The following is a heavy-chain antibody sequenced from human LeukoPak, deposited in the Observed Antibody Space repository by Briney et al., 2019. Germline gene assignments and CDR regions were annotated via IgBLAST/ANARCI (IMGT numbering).Heavy chain of an antibody. CDR1: GGTFSSYA. J-gene: IGHJ6*03. V-gene: IGHV1-69*13. CDR3: ASYCSSTSCRTRSGYYMDV. CDR2: IIPIFGTA. Sequence: SVKVSCKASGGTFSSYAISWVRQAPGQGLEWMGGIIPIFGTANYAQKFQGRVTITADESTSTAYMELSSLRSEDTAVYYCASYCSSTSCRTRSGYYMDVWGKGTTVTVSS. D-gene: IGHD2-2*01.